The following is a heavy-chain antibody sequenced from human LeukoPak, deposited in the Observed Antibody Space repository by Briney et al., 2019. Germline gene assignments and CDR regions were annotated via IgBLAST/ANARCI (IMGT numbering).Heavy chain of an antibody. Sequence: GGSLRLSCAASGFTFSNYAMSWVRQAPGKGLEWVSAISGSGGSTYYADSVKGRFTISRDNSKNTLYLQMNSLRAEDTAVCYCAKDFVEMTTVTTFDYWGQGTLVTVSS. CDR2: ISGSGGST. V-gene: IGHV3-23*01. CDR3: AKDFVEMTTVTTFDY. J-gene: IGHJ4*02. D-gene: IGHD4-17*01. CDR1: GFTFSNYA.